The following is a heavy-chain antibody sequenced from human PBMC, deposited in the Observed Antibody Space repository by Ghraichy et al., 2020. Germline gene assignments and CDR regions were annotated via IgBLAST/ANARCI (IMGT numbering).Heavy chain of an antibody. CDR3: TVGGRGSGWYIY. CDR1: GFTFSTYA. Sequence: GGSLRLSCAASGFTFSTYAMSWVRQVPGKGLEWVSTISHSDDSTYYADSVKGRFTISRDNSKNTLYLQMNSLRAEDMAIYYCTVGGRGSGWYIYWGKGTLVT. D-gene: IGHD6-13*01. CDR2: ISHSDDST. V-gene: IGHV3-23*01. J-gene: IGHJ4*02.